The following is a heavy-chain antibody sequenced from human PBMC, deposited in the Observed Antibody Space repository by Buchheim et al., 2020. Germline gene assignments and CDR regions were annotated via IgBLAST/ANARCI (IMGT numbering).Heavy chain of an antibody. CDR1: GFTFSSYG. CDR2: ISYDGSNK. CDR3: AKDRDDSSGFDY. Sequence: QVQLVESGGGVVQPGRSLRLSCAASGFTFSSYGMHWVRQAPGKGLEWVAVISYDGSNKYYADSVKGRFTISRDNSKNTLYLQMNSLRAEDTAVYYCAKDRDDSSGFDYWGQGTL. D-gene: IGHD3-22*01. V-gene: IGHV3-30*18. J-gene: IGHJ4*02.